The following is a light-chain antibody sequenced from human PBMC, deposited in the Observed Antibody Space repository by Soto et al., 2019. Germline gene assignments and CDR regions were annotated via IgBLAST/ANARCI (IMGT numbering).Light chain of an antibody. CDR2: DVT. CDR3: SSYTRTATRYV. Sequence: QSALTQPASVSGSRGQSITISCSGTSNDVGAYNFVSWYQQHPGRAPKLILYDVTSRPSNVSNRFSGSKSGNTASLSISGLRPEDEADYFCSSYTRTATRYVFGSGTQLTVL. J-gene: IGLJ1*01. V-gene: IGLV2-14*03. CDR1: SNDVGAYNF.